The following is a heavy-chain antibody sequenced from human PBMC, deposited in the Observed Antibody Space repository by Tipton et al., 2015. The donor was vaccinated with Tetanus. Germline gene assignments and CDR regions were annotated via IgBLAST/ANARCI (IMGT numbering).Heavy chain of an antibody. V-gene: IGHV3-23*01. CDR2: ISGSRLTP. J-gene: IGHJ5*02. CDR1: GFTFKSYT. CDR3: AKDSRHTGYDADL. Sequence: SLRLSCAASGFTFKSYTMNWVRQAPGNGLEWVAAISGSRLTPYYADSVKGRFTISRDKSENTLYLQMNSLRAEDTATYYCAKDSRHTGYDADLLGQGTLVAVSS. D-gene: IGHD5-12*01.